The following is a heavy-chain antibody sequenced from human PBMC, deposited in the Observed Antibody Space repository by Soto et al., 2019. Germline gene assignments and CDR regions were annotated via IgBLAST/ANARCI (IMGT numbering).Heavy chain of an antibody. CDR1: GFTFSNYS. CDR3: ARDSSTGYYLSDFVY. D-gene: IGHD3-9*01. Sequence: GGSLRLSCAASGFTFSNYSMNWVRQAPGKGLEWVASISTRSHYIYYADSLKGRFTISRDNAKNSVDLQISSLRAEDTAVYYCARDSSTGYYLSDFVYWGQGTLVTVSS. J-gene: IGHJ4*02. V-gene: IGHV3-21*01. CDR2: ISTRSHYI.